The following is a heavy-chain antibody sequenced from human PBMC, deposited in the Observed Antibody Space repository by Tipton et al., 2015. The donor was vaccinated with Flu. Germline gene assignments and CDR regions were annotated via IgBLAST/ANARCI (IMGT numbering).Heavy chain of an antibody. CDR3: ARGVDSSGWYDY. CDR1: GGSISSGSYY. CDR2: IYTSGST. J-gene: IGHJ4*02. V-gene: IGHV4-61*02. D-gene: IGHD6-19*01. Sequence: LRLSCTVSGGSISSGSYYWSWIRQPAGKGLEWIGRIYTSGSTNYNPSLKSRVTISVDTSKNQFSPKLSSVTAADTAVYYCARGVDSSGWYDYWGQGTLVTVSS.